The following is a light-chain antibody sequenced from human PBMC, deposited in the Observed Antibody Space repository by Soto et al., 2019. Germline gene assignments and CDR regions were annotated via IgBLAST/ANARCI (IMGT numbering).Light chain of an antibody. CDR1: QSVSSK. CDR2: GAS. Sequence: IVRPQSPATLSVSPGEGATLSCRASQSVSSKLAWYQQKPGQAPRLLIYGASTRATGIPARFSGSGSGTEFTLTISSLQSEDFVVYYCQQYNNWPPGFGQGTKVDIK. V-gene: IGKV3-15*01. J-gene: IGKJ1*01. CDR3: QQYNNWPPG.